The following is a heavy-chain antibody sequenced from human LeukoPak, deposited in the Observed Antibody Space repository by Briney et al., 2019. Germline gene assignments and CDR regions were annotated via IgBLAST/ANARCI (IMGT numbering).Heavy chain of an antibody. CDR1: GGSFSGYY. Sequence: SETLSLTCAAYGGSFSGYYWSWIRQPPGKGLEWIGEINHSGSTNYNPSLKSRVTISVDTSKNQFSLKLSSVTAADTAVYYCARGRADAITIFGVAIPGWFDPWGQGTLVTVSS. CDR3: ARGRADAITIFGVAIPGWFDP. D-gene: IGHD3-3*01. CDR2: INHSGST. V-gene: IGHV4-34*01. J-gene: IGHJ5*02.